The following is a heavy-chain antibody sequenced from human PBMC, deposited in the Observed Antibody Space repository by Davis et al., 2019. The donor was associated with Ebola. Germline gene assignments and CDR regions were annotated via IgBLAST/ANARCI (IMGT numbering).Heavy chain of an antibody. D-gene: IGHD3-22*01. V-gene: IGHV3-30*03. CDR1: GFNFRSFV. CDR3: AREGHTSGHCGCFDD. Sequence: GESLKISCVASGFNFRSFVMHWVRQAPGKGLEWVAVMAIDGSDVKQYRDSVKGRFTIFRDNSRNTVDLQMDSLRVDDTAIYDCAREGHTSGHCGCFDDWGQGTLVTVS. CDR2: MAIDGSDVK. J-gene: IGHJ4*02.